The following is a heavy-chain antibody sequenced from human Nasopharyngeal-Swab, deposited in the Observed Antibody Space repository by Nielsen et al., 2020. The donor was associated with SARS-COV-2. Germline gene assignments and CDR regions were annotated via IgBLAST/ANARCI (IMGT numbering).Heavy chain of an antibody. D-gene: IGHD6-19*01. CDR3: ARAGSGPLYAFDI. CDR2: INHSGST. V-gene: IGHV4-34*01. Sequence: GSLRLSCDVYGGSFSGYYWSWIRQPPGKGLEWIGEINHSGSTNYNPSLKSRVTISVDTSKNQFSLKLSSVTAADTAVYYCARAGSGPLYAFDIWGQGTMVTVSS. J-gene: IGHJ3*02. CDR1: GGSFSGYY.